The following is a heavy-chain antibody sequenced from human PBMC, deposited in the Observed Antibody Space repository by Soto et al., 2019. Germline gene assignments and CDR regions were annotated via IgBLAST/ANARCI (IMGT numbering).Heavy chain of an antibody. J-gene: IGHJ3*02. Sequence: QVQLVQSGAEVKKPGSSVKVSCKASGGTFSSYAISWVRQAPGQGVEWMGGIIPIFGTANYAQKFQGRVTITADKSTSTAYMELSSLRSEDTAVYYCARARPYYYDSSGHYFDIWGQGTMVTVSS. CDR3: ARARPYYYDSSGHYFDI. CDR2: IIPIFGTA. D-gene: IGHD3-22*01. V-gene: IGHV1-69*06. CDR1: GGTFSSYA.